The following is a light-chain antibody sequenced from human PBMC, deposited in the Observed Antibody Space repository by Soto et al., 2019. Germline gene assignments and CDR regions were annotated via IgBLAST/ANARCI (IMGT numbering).Light chain of an antibody. J-gene: IGLJ1*01. CDR3: AAGDDSLNGYV. CDR2: SNN. V-gene: IGLV1-44*01. Sequence: QPALTQPPSGSGTPGQRVTISCSRSSSNIGSNTVNWYQQLPGTAPKLLIYSNNQRPSGVPDRFSGSKSGTSASLAISGLQSEDEADYYCAAGDDSLNGYVFGTGTKVTVL. CDR1: SSNIGSNT.